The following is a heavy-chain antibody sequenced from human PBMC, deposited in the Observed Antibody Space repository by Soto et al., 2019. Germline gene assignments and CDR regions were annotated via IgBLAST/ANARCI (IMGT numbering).Heavy chain of an antibody. CDR1: GFTFSSYA. V-gene: IGHV3-23*01. D-gene: IGHD6-13*01. CDR3: AKPFSWSLWYFDY. CDR2: ISGSGGST. J-gene: IGHJ4*02. Sequence: EVQLLESGGGLVQPGGSLRLSCAASGFTFSSYAMSWVRQAPGKGLEWVSAISGSGGSTYYADSVKGRFTISRDNSKNPLYLQMNSLRAEDTAVYYCAKPFSWSLWYFDYWGQGTLVTVSS.